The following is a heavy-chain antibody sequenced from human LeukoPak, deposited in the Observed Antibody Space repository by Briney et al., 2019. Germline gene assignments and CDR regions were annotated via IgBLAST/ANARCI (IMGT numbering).Heavy chain of an antibody. CDR3: AREEQGFLEWLWAPYYYYYMDV. J-gene: IGHJ6*03. CDR1: GGSISSGSYY. D-gene: IGHD3-3*01. CDR2: IYTSGST. V-gene: IGHV4-61*02. Sequence: SQTLSLTCTVSGGSISSGSYYWSWIRQPAGKGLEWIGRIYTSGSTNYNPSLKSRVTISVDTSKNQFSLKLSSVTAADTAVYYCAREEQGFLEWLWAPYYYYYMDVWGKGTTVTVSS.